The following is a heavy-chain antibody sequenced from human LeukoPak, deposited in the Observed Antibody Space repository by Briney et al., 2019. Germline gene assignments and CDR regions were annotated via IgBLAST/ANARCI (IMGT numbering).Heavy chain of an antibody. V-gene: IGHV3-7*01. CDR1: GFTSSSYW. J-gene: IGHJ3*02. D-gene: IGHD3-3*01. Sequence: GGSLRLSCAASGFTSSSYWMSWVRQAPGKGLEWVANIKQDGSEKYYVDSVKGRFTISRDNAKNSLYLQMNSLRAEDTAVYYCARSITIFGVVTIRQAFDIWGQGTMVTVSS. CDR3: ARSITIFGVVTIRQAFDI. CDR2: IKQDGSEK.